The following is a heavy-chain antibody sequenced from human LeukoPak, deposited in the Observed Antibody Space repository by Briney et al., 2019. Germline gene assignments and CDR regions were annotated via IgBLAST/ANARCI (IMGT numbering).Heavy chain of an antibody. Sequence: GGSLRLSCAVSGFSVTNNYMSWVRQAPGKGLEWVSVFYVGGATYYADSVKGRFTISRDNSENTLYLQMKSLRAEDTAVYYCARVNRGYYKYYYYYGMDVWGQGTTVTVSS. V-gene: IGHV3-53*01. D-gene: IGHD3-9*01. CDR1: GFSVTNNY. CDR3: ARVNRGYYKYYYYYGMDV. J-gene: IGHJ6*02. CDR2: FYVGGAT.